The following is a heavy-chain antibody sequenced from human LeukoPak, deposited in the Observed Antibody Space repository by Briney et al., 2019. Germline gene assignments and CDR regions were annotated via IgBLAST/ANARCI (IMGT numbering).Heavy chain of an antibody. CDR1: GGSISSGGYY. J-gene: IGHJ4*02. CDR3: ARVYYDSNGPHDY. CDR2: IYHSGST. D-gene: IGHD3-22*01. Sequence: SETLSLTCTVSGGSISSGGYYWSWIRQPPGKGLEWIGYIYHSGSTYYNPSLKSRVTISVDRSKNQFSLKLSSVTAADTAVYYCARVYYDSNGPHDYWGQGTLVTVSS. V-gene: IGHV4-30-2*01.